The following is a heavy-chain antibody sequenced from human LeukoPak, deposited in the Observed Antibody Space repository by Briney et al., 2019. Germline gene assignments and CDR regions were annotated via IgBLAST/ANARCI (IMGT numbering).Heavy chain of an antibody. Sequence: GGTLRLSCVASGVSFRSHAMSWVRQTPGQGLEWGAAITGNGQTTDYPDSAKGRSTSPRANSKDTSSLHMNIWRAEDTAIYHCAKERRRVDTSMVTSYFFEEWGEGTLLTVSS. D-gene: IGHD5-18*01. CDR3: AKERRRVDTSMVTSYFFEE. V-gene: IGHV3-23*01. CDR1: GVSFRSHA. CDR2: ITGNGQTT. J-gene: IGHJ4*02.